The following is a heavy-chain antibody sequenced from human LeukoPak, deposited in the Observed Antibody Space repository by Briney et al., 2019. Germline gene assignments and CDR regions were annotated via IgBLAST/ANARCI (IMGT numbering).Heavy chain of an antibody. CDR1: GGSFSGYY. Sequence: SETLSLTCAVYGGSFSGYYWSWIRQPPGKGLEWIGEINHSGSTNYNPSLKSRVTISVDTSKNQFSLKLSSVTAADTAVYYCARLIRATNGMDVWGQGTTVTVSS. CDR3: ARLIRATNGMDV. D-gene: IGHD1-26*01. CDR2: INHSGST. J-gene: IGHJ6*02. V-gene: IGHV4-34*01.